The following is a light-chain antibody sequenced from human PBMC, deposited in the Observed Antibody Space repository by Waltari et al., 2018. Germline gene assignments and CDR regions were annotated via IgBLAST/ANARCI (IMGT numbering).Light chain of an antibody. V-gene: IGLV3-19*01. Sequence: SSELTQDPAVSGAMGQTVRITCKGASLRSYYASWYQQRPGQAPILVIYGKNNRPSGIPDRFSASSSGNTASLIITGAQAEDEADYYCSSRELSGHVVFGGGTRLTVL. CDR2: GKN. CDR1: SLRSYY. J-gene: IGLJ2*01. CDR3: SSRELSGHVV.